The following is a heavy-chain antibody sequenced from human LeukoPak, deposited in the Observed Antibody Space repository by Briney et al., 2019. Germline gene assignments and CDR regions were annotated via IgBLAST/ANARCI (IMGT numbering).Heavy chain of an antibody. J-gene: IGHJ1*01. CDR1: GFTFSSYA. D-gene: IGHD2-2*01. CDR3: VTRRSSTGWIFQH. V-gene: IGHV3-23*01. CDR2: ISGSGGST. Sequence: GGSLRLSCAASGFTFSSYAMSWVRQAPGKGLEWVSAISGSGGSTYYADSVKGRFTISRDNSKNTLYLQMNSLRAEDTAVYYCVTRRSSTGWIFQHWGQGTLVTVSS.